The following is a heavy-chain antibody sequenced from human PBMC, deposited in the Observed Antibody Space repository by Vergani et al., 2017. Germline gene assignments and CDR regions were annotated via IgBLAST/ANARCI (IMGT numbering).Heavy chain of an antibody. CDR3: AREERSNTSPFVGD. Sequence: EVHLLEPGGGQVEAGGSLRLSCVASGFTFSNSAMSWVRQTSGQGLEWVSAISGHGDRTYYADSVKGRFTISRDNSKNTVYLQMNSLKAEDRATYYCAREERSNTSPFVGDWGQGTLVTV. D-gene: IGHD2/OR15-2a*01. J-gene: IGHJ4*02. CDR1: GFTFSNSA. V-gene: IGHV3-23*01. CDR2: ISGHGDRT.